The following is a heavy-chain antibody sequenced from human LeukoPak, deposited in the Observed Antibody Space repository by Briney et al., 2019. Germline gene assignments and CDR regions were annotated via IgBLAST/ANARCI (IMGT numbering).Heavy chain of an antibody. CDR1: GGSISSNY. CDR3: ARDRAGAFDI. Sequence: PSESQSLTCTVSGGSISSNYWSWIRQPPGKGLEWIGYIYYSGSTNYNPSLKSRVTISVDTSKNQFSLKLSSVTAADTAVYYCARDRAGAFDIWGQGTMVTVSS. V-gene: IGHV4-59*12. J-gene: IGHJ3*02. CDR2: IYYSGST.